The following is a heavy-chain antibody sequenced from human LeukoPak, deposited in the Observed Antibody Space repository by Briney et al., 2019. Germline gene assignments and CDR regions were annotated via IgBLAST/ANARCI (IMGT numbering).Heavy chain of an antibody. CDR2: VYYSGGT. V-gene: IGHV4-59*01. Sequence: PSETLSLTCSVSGGSLSGYYWNWIRQPPGKGLEWIGYVYYSGGTNYNPSLRSRVTISVDSSKSQFSLKLTSVTAADTAIYYCARQMNTLPTGRTFDTWGQGTTVTVSS. J-gene: IGHJ6*02. CDR3: ARQMNTLPTGRTFDT. CDR1: GGSLSGYY. D-gene: IGHD3-16*01.